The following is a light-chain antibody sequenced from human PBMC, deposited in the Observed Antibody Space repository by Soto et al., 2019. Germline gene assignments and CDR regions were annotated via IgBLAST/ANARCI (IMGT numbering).Light chain of an antibody. V-gene: IGKV3-15*01. CDR1: ESISRN. CDR3: QQYMNWPPLT. CDR2: GAS. J-gene: IGKJ3*01. Sequence: EIVMTQSPATLSVSPGERVTLSCRASESISRNLAWYQQKPGQAPRLLIYGASSRDTGVPARCSGGGSGTEFTLTISSLQSEDSSVYFCQQYMNWPPLTFGPGTKVDV.